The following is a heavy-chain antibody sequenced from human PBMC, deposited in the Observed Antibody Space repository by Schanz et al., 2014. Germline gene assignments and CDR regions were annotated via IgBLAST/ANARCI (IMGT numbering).Heavy chain of an antibody. J-gene: IGHJ6*03. Sequence: QVQLVQSGAEVKKPGSSVKVSCKASGGTFSSFGINWVRQAPGQGLEWMGRIIPSLGLAKYEQKFQDKVTITADTSTTTAYMELSGLRSEDTAVYYCARDHVATTDYDYFFYYLDVWATGITVIVSS. D-gene: IGHD1-1*01. CDR1: GGTFSSFG. V-gene: IGHV1-69*04. CDR3: ARDHVATTDYDYFFYYLDV. CDR2: IIPSLGLA.